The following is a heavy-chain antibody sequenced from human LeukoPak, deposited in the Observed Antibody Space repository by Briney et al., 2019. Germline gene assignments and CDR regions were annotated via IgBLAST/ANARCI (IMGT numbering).Heavy chain of an antibody. V-gene: IGHV3-30-3*01. CDR2: ISYDGSNK. CDR1: GFTFSSYA. Sequence: GGSLRLSCAASGFTFSSYAMHWVRQAPGTGLEWVAVISYDGSNKYYADSVKGRFTISRDNSKNTLYLQMNSLRAEDTAVYYCARDGSYGAFDIWGQGTMVTVSS. D-gene: IGHD3-16*01. J-gene: IGHJ3*02. CDR3: ARDGSYGAFDI.